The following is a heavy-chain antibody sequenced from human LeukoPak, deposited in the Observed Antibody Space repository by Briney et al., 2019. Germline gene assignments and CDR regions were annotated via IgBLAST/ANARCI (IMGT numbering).Heavy chain of an antibody. Sequence: GGSLRLSCAASGFTFSSYSMNWVRQAPGKGLEWVSYISSSSSTIYYADSVKGRFTISRDNSKNTLYLQMNSLRAEDTAVYYCAKYSTPWELPTPFYFDYWGQGTLVTVSS. J-gene: IGHJ4*02. V-gene: IGHV3-48*01. D-gene: IGHD1-26*01. CDR2: ISSSSSTI. CDR3: AKYSTPWELPTPFYFDY. CDR1: GFTFSSYS.